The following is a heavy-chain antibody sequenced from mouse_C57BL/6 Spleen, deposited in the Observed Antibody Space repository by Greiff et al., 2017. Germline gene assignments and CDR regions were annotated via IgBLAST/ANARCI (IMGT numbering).Heavy chain of an antibody. D-gene: IGHD2-2*01. Sequence: VQLKESGTVLARPGASVKMSCKTSGYTFTSYWMHWVKQRPGQGLEWIGAIYPGNSDTSYNQKFKGKAKLTAVTSASTAYMEFSSLTNEDSAVYSCTESTMVKEAYYFDYWGQGTTLTVSS. CDR1: GYTFTSYW. J-gene: IGHJ2*01. V-gene: IGHV1-5*01. CDR2: IYPGNSDT. CDR3: TESTMVKEAYYFDY.